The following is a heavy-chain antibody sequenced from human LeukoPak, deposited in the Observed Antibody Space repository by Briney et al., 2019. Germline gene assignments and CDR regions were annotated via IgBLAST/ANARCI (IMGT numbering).Heavy chain of an antibody. V-gene: IGHV4-39*01. J-gene: IGHJ4*02. D-gene: IGHD1-26*01. CDR1: GASLSSSGYY. CDR2: IYYSGRT. CDR3: ARHREGPTYYFDY. Sequence: SETLSLTCTVSGASLSSSGYYWGWIRQPPGKGLEWIGIIYYSGRTYYDPSLKSRVTISLDTSKNQFYLELISVTAADTAVYYCARHREGPTYYFDYWGQGTLVNVSS.